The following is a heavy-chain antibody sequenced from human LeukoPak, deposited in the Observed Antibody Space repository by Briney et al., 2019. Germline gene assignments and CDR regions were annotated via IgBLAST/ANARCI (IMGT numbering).Heavy chain of an antibody. Sequence: SETLSLTCSVSGDSIRSYYWSWIRQTPGKGLEWIGQIYFNGATNYNPSLRSRVTISLDTSKSQFSLTLTSVTAADTALYYCALGIVSWNYWGRGTLVAVSS. CDR1: GDSIRSYY. J-gene: IGHJ4*02. CDR2: IYFNGAT. CDR3: ALGIVSWNY. V-gene: IGHV4-59*08. D-gene: IGHD5/OR15-5a*01.